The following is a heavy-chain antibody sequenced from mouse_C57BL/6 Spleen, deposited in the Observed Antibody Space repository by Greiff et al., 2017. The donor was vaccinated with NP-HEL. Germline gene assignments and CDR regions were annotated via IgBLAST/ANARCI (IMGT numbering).Heavy chain of an antibody. Sequence: QVHVKQSGAELVKPGASVKLSCKASGYTFTSYWMHWVKQRPGQGLEWIGMIHPNSGSTNYNEKFKSKATLTVDKSSSTAYMQLSSLTSEDSAVYYCARWDYPYAMDYWGQGTSVTVSS. J-gene: IGHJ4*01. CDR2: IHPNSGST. CDR1: GYTFTSYW. D-gene: IGHD2-4*01. V-gene: IGHV1-64*01. CDR3: ARWDYPYAMDY.